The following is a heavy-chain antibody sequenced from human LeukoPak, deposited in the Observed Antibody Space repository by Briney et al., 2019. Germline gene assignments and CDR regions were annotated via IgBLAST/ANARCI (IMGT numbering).Heavy chain of an antibody. CDR1: GYTFTSYG. Sequence: ASVKVSCKASGYTFTSYGISWVRQAPGQGLEWMGWISAYNGNTNYAQKLQGRVTMTTDTSTSTAYMELRSLRSDDTAVYYCARDLVGFGELLGNRFDPWGQGTLVTVSS. CDR3: ARDLVGFGELLGNRFDP. CDR2: ISAYNGNT. V-gene: IGHV1-18*01. J-gene: IGHJ5*02. D-gene: IGHD3-10*01.